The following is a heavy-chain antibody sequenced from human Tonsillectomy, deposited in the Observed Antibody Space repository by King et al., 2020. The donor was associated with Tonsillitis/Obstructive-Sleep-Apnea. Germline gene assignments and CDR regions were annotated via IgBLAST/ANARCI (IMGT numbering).Heavy chain of an antibody. CDR2: IYYSGST. J-gene: IGHJ5*02. CDR1: GCSISSYY. V-gene: IGHV4-59*01. CDR3: ARYPAKDWFDP. Sequence: QLQESGPGLVKPSETLSLTCTVSGCSISSYYWSWIRQPPGKGLEWVGLIYYSGSTNYNPPLKSRFTISVDTSKNQFSLKLSSVTAADTAVYYCARYPAKDWFDPWGQGTLVTVSS.